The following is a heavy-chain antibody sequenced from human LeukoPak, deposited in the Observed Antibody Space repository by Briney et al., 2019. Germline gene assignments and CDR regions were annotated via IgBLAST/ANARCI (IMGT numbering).Heavy chain of an antibody. CDR3: ARIQLGYCSSTSCYNLPGVRFDP. D-gene: IGHD2-2*02. Sequence: PSETLSLTCAVYGGSFSGYYWSWIRQPPGKGPEWIGEINHSGSTNYNPSLKSRVTISVDTSKNQFSLKLSSVTAADTAVYYCARIQLGYCSSTSCYNLPGVRFDPWGQGTLVTVSS. V-gene: IGHV4-34*01. J-gene: IGHJ5*02. CDR2: INHSGST. CDR1: GGSFSGYY.